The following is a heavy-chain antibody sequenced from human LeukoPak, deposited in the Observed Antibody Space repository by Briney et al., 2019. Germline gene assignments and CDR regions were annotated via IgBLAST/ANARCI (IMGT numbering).Heavy chain of an antibody. Sequence: GGSLRLSCATSGFTFSSYTMSWVRQAPGKGLEWVSSISSGSGYIKYAGSVKGQFTISRDNAENSVFLQMSSLRVDDTALYYCVRGWFDFWGQGTPVTVSS. J-gene: IGHJ5*01. CDR3: VRGWFDF. CDR1: GFTFSSYT. CDR2: ISSGSGYI. V-gene: IGHV3-21*01.